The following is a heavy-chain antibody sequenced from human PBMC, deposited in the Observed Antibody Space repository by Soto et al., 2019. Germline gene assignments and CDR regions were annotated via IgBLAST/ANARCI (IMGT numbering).Heavy chain of an antibody. CDR3: AGGGGDGSRSTRYFDL. J-gene: IGHJ2*01. D-gene: IGHD3-10*01. CDR1: GGSISSYY. V-gene: IGHV4-59*01. CDR2: IYYSGST. Sequence: QVQLQESGPGLVKPSETLSLTCTVSGGSISSYYWSWIRQPPGKGLEWIGYIYYSGSTNYNPSLKGRVPLSVDTSKNQFSLKLSSVTAADTAVYYCAGGGGDGSRSTRYFDLWGRGTLVTVSS.